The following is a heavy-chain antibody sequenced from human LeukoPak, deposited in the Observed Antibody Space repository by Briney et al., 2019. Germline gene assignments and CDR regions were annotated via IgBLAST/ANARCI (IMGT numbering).Heavy chain of an antibody. Sequence: GGSLRLSCAASGFTFSSYWMSWVRQAPGKGLEWVANIKQDGSEKYYVDSVKGRFTISRDNAKNSLYLQMNSLRAEDTAVYYCARDVVVPAAMRHFDYWGQGTLVTVSS. D-gene: IGHD2-2*01. V-gene: IGHV3-7*01. J-gene: IGHJ4*02. CDR3: ARDVVVPAAMRHFDY. CDR1: GFTFSSYW. CDR2: IKQDGSEK.